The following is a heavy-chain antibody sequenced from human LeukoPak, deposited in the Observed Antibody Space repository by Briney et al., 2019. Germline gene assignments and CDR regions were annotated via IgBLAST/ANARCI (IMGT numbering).Heavy chain of an antibody. CDR3: ARRIAAAGGSDY. V-gene: IGHV3-21*01. D-gene: IGHD6-13*01. Sequence: GGSLRLSCAASGFTFSSYSMNWVRQAPGKGLEWVSSISSSSSYRYYADSVKGRFTISRDNAKNSLYLQINSLRAEDTAVYYCARRIAAAGGSDYWGQGTLVTVSS. CDR2: ISSSSSYR. CDR1: GFTFSSYS. J-gene: IGHJ4*02.